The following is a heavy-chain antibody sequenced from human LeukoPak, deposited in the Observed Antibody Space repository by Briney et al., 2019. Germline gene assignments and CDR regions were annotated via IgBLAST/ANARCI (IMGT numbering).Heavy chain of an antibody. CDR1: AYTFTGYY. CDR3: ARYVGYYDSSGYTALDY. D-gene: IGHD3-22*01. Sequence: GASVKVSCKASAYTFTGYYMHWVRQAPGQGLEWMGWINPSTGGTNYAQKFQGRVTMTRDTSINTAYMELSRLRSDDTAVYYCARYVGYYDSSGYTALDYWGQGTLVTVSS. J-gene: IGHJ4*02. V-gene: IGHV1-2*02. CDR2: INPSTGGT.